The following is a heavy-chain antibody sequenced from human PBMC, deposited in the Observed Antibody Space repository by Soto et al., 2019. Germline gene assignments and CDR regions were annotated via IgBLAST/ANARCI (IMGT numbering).Heavy chain of an antibody. V-gene: IGHV3-30-3*01. CDR3: AREVGTFYYHYGMDV. CDR1: GFTFSSYN. J-gene: IGHJ6*02. Sequence: QVQLVESGGGVVQPGRSLRLSCAASGFTFSSYNMEWVRQAPGKGLEWVTVISFDGNNKYYADSVQGRFTISRDNSKNTVYLEMNSLKPEDTAVYYCAREVGTFYYHYGMDVWGQGTTVTVAS. D-gene: IGHD2-21*02. CDR2: ISFDGNNK.